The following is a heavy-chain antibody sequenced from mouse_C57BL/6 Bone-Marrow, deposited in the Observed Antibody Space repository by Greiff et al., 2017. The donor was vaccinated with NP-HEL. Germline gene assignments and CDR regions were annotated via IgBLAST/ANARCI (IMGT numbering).Heavy chain of an antibody. CDR2: ISSGGSYT. Sequence: EVKVVESGGDLVKPGGSLKLSCAASGFTFSSYGMSWVRQTPDKRLEWVATISSGGSYTYYPDSVKGRFTISRDNAKNTLYLQISSLKSEDTAMYYCARRYYGSFFAYWGQGTLVTVSA. J-gene: IGHJ3*01. V-gene: IGHV5-6*02. D-gene: IGHD1-1*01. CDR1: GFTFSSYG. CDR3: ARRYYGSFFAY.